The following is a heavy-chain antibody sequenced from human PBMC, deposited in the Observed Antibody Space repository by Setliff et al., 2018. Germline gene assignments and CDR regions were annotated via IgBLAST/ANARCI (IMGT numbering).Heavy chain of an antibody. D-gene: IGHD3-22*01. V-gene: IGHV4-39*07. CDR3: TRVQHKGYYDRRGYYYGKVFDI. Sequence: PSETLSLTCVVSGGSIRSSSYYWGGLRQPPGQGLEWIGSVYYSGSAYYNPSLSSRVTISIDASKNQFSLKLKSMTAADTAVYYCTRVQHKGYYDRRGYYYGKVFDIWGQGTMVT. CDR1: GGSIRSSSYY. J-gene: IGHJ3*02. CDR2: VYYSGSA.